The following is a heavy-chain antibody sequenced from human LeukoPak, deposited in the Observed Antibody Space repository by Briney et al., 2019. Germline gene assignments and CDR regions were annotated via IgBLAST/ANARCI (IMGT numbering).Heavy chain of an antibody. Sequence: GGSLRLSCAASGFTVSSNYMSWVRQAPGKGLEWVSVIYSGGSTYYADSVKGRFTISRDNSKNTLYLQMNSLRAEDTAEYYCATRGMGAAPHFDYWGQGTLVTVSS. CDR3: ATRGMGAAPHFDY. CDR1: GFTVSSNY. V-gene: IGHV3-53*01. CDR2: IYSGGST. D-gene: IGHD1-26*01. J-gene: IGHJ4*02.